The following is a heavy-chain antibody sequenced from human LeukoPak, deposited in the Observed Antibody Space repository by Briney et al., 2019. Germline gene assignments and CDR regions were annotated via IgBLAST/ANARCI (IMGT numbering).Heavy chain of an antibody. V-gene: IGHV4-61*08. CDR2: IYHSGST. D-gene: IGHD6-13*01. CDR3: ARDSYSTSWYGPFDY. Sequence: SQTLSLTCTVSGGSISSGGYYWSWNRQHPGKGLEWIGYIYHSGSTSYNPSLQSRVTISVDTSKNQFSLKLSSVTAADTAVYYCARDSYSTSWYGPFDYWGQGTLVTVSS. CDR1: GGSISSGGYY. J-gene: IGHJ4*02.